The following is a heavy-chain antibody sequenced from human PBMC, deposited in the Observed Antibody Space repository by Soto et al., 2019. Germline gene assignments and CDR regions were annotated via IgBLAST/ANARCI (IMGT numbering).Heavy chain of an antibody. CDR1: GFDFMSYS. Sequence: GGSLRLSCAASGFDFMSYSMNWVRQAPGKGLEWVSYITRTSDSRNYPDSVKGRFTISRDNAEGSLYLQMNGLRDEDTAVYYCATDRDWAFDIWGQGTMVTVSS. V-gene: IGHV3-48*02. CDR3: ATDRDWAFDI. J-gene: IGHJ3*02. D-gene: IGHD3-9*01. CDR2: ITRTSDSR.